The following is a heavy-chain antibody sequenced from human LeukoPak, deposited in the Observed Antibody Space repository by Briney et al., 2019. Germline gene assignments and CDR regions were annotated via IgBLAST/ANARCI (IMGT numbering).Heavy chain of an antibody. Sequence: PGGSLRLSCAASGFSFHAYGMSWVRQAPGKGLDWVSGINWNGGSTGYADSVKGRFTISRDNAKNSLYLQMNSLRAEDTAVYYCAIGYSPWVWGQGTLVTVSS. CDR3: AIGYSPWV. V-gene: IGHV3-20*04. CDR2: INWNGGST. J-gene: IGHJ4*02. D-gene: IGHD5-18*01. CDR1: GFSFHAYG.